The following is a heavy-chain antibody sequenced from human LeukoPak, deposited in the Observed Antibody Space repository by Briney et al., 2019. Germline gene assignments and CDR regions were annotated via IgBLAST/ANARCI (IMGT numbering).Heavy chain of an antibody. J-gene: IGHJ1*01. Sequence: SQTLSLTCTVSGGSTSSGGYYWSWIRQHPGKGLEWIGYIYYSGSTYYNPSLKSRVTISVNTSKNQFSLKLSSVTAADTAVYHCARGSFYCSSTSCYPEYFQHWGQGTLVTVSS. CDR1: GGSTSSGGYY. CDR3: ARGSFYCSSTSCYPEYFQH. CDR2: IYYSGST. V-gene: IGHV4-31*03. D-gene: IGHD2-2*01.